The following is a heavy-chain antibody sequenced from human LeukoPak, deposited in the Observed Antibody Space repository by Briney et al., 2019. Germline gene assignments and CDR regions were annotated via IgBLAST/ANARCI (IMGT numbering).Heavy chain of an antibody. Sequence: PGGSLRLSCAASGFTFSGSAMHWVRQASGKGLEWVGRIRSKANSYATAYAASVKGRFTISRDDSKNTAYLQMNSLKTEDTAVYYCTRRAPRIQQWLDAFDIWGQGTMVTVSS. V-gene: IGHV3-73*01. CDR1: GFTFSGSA. CDR3: TRRAPRIQQWLDAFDI. CDR2: IRSKANSYAT. D-gene: IGHD5-18*01. J-gene: IGHJ3*02.